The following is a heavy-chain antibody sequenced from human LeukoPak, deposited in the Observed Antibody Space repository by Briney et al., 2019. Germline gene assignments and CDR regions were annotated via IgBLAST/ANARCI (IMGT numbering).Heavy chain of an antibody. CDR2: INPNSGGT. Sequence: WASVKVSCKASGYTFTSYGISWVRQAPGQGLEWMGWINPNSGGTNYAQKFQGRVTMTRDTSISTAYMELSRLRSDDTAVYYCASPLRLGELSLGQDYWGQGTLVTVSS. V-gene: IGHV1-2*02. D-gene: IGHD3-16*02. CDR3: ASPLRLGELSLGQDY. J-gene: IGHJ4*02. CDR1: GYTFTSYG.